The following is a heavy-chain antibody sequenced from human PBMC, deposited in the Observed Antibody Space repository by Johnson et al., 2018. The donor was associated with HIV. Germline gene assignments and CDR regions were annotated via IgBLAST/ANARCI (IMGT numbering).Heavy chain of an antibody. CDR2: ISSSDSTI. CDR1: GFTFSNYA. Sequence: VQLVESGGGVVQPGRSLRLSCAASGFTFSNYAMHWVRQTPGKGLEWVSYISSSDSTIYSADSVKGRFTISRDNAKNLLYLEMNSLRAEGPAVYDRVAGYAMASDAFDIWGQGTMVTVSS. D-gene: IGHD2-8*01. V-gene: IGHV3-48*04. J-gene: IGHJ3*02. CDR3: VAGYAMASDAFDI.